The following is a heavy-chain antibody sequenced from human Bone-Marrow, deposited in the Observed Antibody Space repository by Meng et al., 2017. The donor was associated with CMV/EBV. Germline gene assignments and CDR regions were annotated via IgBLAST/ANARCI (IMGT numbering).Heavy chain of an antibody. CDR2: ISYDGSNK. Sequence: GESLKISCAASGFTFSSYAMHWVRQAPGKGLEWVAVISYDGSNKYYADSVKGRFTIPRDNSKNTLYLQMNSLRAEDTAVYYCAREEMGSSWYHSFGLGGIFDYWGQGNLVTVSS. CDR3: AREEMGSSWYHSFGLGGIFDY. V-gene: IGHV3-30*04. D-gene: IGHD6-13*01. J-gene: IGHJ4*02. CDR1: GFTFSSYA.